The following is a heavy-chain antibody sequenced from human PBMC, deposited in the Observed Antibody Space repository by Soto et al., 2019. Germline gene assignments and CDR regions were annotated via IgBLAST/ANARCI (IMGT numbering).Heavy chain of an antibody. V-gene: IGHV3-9*01. CDR1: GFSFDDYA. CDR2: ISWNSGTI. CDR3: AKSTGGTANGMGV. D-gene: IGHD2-8*02. Sequence: EVQVVESGGGLVQPGRSLRLSCAASGFSFDDYAMHWVRQAPGKGLEWVSGISWNSGTIGYADSVKGRFTISRDNAKNSLHLQMNSLRAEDTALYYCAKSTGGTANGMGVWGQGTTVTVSS. J-gene: IGHJ6*02.